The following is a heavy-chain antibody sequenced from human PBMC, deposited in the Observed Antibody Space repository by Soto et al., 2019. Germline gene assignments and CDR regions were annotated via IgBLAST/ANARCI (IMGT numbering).Heavy chain of an antibody. CDR2: IRSKAYGGTT. D-gene: IGHD5-12*01. V-gene: IGHV3-49*03. Sequence: GGSLRLSCTASGFTFGDYAMSWFRQAPGKGLEWVGFIRSKAYGGTTEYAASVKVRFTISRDDSKSIAYLQMNSLKTEDTAVYYCTRSLVATTILYYYYYYMDVWGKGTTVTVSS. CDR3: TRSLVATTILYYYYYYMDV. J-gene: IGHJ6*03. CDR1: GFTFGDYA.